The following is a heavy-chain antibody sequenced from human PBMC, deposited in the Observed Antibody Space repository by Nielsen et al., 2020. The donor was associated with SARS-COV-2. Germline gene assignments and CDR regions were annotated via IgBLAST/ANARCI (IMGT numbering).Heavy chain of an antibody. Sequence: SETLSLTCTVSGGSISSYYWGWIRQPPGKGLEWIGTIHHSGSTYYNPSLKSRVTISVDTSKNQFSLKLSSVTAADTAVCYCARHLSTSFYTALGLWGQGTLVTVSS. D-gene: IGHD2-2*02. CDR2: IHHSGST. J-gene: IGHJ4*02. CDR3: ARHLSTSFYTALGL. V-gene: IGHV4-39*01. CDR1: GGSISSYY.